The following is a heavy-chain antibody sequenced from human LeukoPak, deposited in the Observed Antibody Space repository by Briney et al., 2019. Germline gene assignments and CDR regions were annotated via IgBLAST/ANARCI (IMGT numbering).Heavy chain of an antibody. CDR1: GGSISSGSYY. CDR3: ARLPDYGDDVSYYYMDV. Sequence: SETLSLTCTVSGGSISSGSYYWSWIRQPAGKGLEWIGRIYTSGSTNYNPSLKSRVTISVDTSKNQFSLKLSSVTAADTAVYYCARLPDYGDDVSYYYMDVWGKGTTVTISS. J-gene: IGHJ6*03. V-gene: IGHV4-61*02. D-gene: IGHD4-17*01. CDR2: IYTSGST.